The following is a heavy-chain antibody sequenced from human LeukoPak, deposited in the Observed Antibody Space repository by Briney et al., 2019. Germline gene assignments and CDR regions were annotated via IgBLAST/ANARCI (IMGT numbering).Heavy chain of an antibody. V-gene: IGHV3-23*01. CDR2: ISGSGGST. CDR3: ALASMVQGVTFDY. CDR1: GFTFSSYA. D-gene: IGHD3-10*01. Sequence: GGSLRLSCAASGFTFSSYAMSWVRQAPGKGLEWVSAISGSGGSTYYADSAKGRFTISRDNSKNTLYLQMNSLRAEDTAVYYCALASMVQGVTFDYWGQGTLVTVSS. J-gene: IGHJ4*02.